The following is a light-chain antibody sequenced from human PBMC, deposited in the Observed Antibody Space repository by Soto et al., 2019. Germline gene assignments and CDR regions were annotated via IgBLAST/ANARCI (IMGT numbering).Light chain of an antibody. V-gene: IGLV2-8*01. J-gene: IGLJ3*02. Sequence: QSALAQPPGASGSPGQSVTISCAGCGGDIGAYTFVSWYQQHPGKAPKLMIFAVTERPSGVPDRFSGSKSGNTDSLTVSGLQADDEAVYYCYSYAGRNIWVFGGGTQLTV. CDR2: AVT. CDR3: YSYAGRNIWV. CDR1: GGDIGAYTF.